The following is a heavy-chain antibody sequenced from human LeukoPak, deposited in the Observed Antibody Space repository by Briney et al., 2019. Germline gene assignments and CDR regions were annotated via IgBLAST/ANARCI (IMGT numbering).Heavy chain of an antibody. D-gene: IGHD2-8*01. CDR1: GYTFSNYW. CDR3: ARLYLDAFDI. Sequence: GESLKISCEGSGYTFSNYWIGWVRQMPGKGLEWMGIIYPGDSDTRYSPSFQGQVTISADKSISTAYLQWSSLKASDTAMYYCARLYLDAFDIWGQGTMVTVSS. J-gene: IGHJ3*02. CDR2: IYPGDSDT. V-gene: IGHV5-51*01.